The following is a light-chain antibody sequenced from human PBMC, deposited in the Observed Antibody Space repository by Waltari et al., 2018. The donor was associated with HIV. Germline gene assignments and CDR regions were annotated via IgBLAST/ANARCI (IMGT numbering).Light chain of an antibody. CDR3: QTWDTGIQV. Sequence: QLVLTQSPSASASLRASVKLTCTLSSGHSSYAIAWHQQQPEKGPRYLMKLNSDGSHRKGDGIPDRFSGSSSGAERYLTISSLQSEDEADYYCQTWDTGIQVFGGGTKLTVL. V-gene: IGLV4-69*01. CDR1: SGHSSYA. J-gene: IGLJ2*01. CDR2: LNSDGSH.